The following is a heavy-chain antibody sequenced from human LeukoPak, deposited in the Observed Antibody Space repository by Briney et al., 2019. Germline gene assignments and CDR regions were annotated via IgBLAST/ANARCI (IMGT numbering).Heavy chain of an antibody. CDR2: IKSKTDGGTT. D-gene: IGHD4-17*01. Sequence: GGSLRLSCAASELTFSNAWMSWVRQAPGKGLEWVGRIKSKTDGGTTDYAAPVKGRFTISRDDSKNTLYLQMNSLKTEDTAVYYCTTDRNTVLFFDYWGQGTLVTVSS. CDR1: ELTFSNAW. V-gene: IGHV3-15*01. CDR3: TTDRNTVLFFDY. J-gene: IGHJ4*02.